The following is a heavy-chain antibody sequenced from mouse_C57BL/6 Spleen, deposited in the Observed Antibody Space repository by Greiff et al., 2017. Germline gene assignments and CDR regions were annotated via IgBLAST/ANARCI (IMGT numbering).Heavy chain of an antibody. Sequence: EVKLVESEGGLVQPGSSMKLSCTASGFTFSDYYMAWVRQVPEKGLEWVANINYDGSSTYYLDSLKSRFIISRDNAKNILYLQMSSLKSEDTATYYCARSTYGQYFDYWGQGTTLTVSS. CDR3: ARSTYGQYFDY. J-gene: IGHJ2*01. D-gene: IGHD1-1*01. CDR2: INYDGSST. V-gene: IGHV5-16*01. CDR1: GFTFSDYY.